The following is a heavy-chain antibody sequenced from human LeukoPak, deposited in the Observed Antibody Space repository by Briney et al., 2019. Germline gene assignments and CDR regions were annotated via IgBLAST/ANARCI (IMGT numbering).Heavy chain of an antibody. D-gene: IGHD1-1*01. J-gene: IGHJ5*02. CDR3: AKDLGVGLERRFDP. Sequence: GGSLRLSCAASGFTFSSYGMHWVRQAPGKGLEWGAVISYDGSNKYYADSLKGRFTISRDNSKNTLYLQMNSLRAEDTAVYYCAKDLGVGLERRFDPWGQGTLVTVSS. V-gene: IGHV3-30*18. CDR1: GFTFSSYG. CDR2: ISYDGSNK.